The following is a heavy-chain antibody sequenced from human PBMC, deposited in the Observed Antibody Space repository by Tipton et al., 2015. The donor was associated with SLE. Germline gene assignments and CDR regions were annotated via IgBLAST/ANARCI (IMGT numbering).Heavy chain of an antibody. Sequence: LRLSCTVSGASISSSSYYWGWIRQPPGKGLEWIGSIYYTGTTTYYNSFLKSRVTMSVDTSKNQFSLRLTSVIAADTAVYYCARLHGYSYGLNWFDPWGQGTLISVSS. D-gene: IGHD5-18*01. CDR1: GASISSSSYY. CDR3: ARLHGYSYGLNWFDP. V-gene: IGHV4-39*07. J-gene: IGHJ5*02. CDR2: IYYTGTTT.